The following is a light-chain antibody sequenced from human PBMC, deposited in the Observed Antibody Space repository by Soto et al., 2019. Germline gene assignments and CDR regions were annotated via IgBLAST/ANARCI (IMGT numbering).Light chain of an antibody. V-gene: IGKV3-11*01. Sequence: EIVLTQSPATLSLSPGERATLSCRASQSVSTYLAWYQQKPGQAPRLLIYGASNRAAGIPDRFSGSGSGTDFILTISSLEPEDFAVYYCQQRRNWPPITFGQGTRLEIK. CDR3: QQRRNWPPIT. CDR2: GAS. J-gene: IGKJ5*01. CDR1: QSVSTY.